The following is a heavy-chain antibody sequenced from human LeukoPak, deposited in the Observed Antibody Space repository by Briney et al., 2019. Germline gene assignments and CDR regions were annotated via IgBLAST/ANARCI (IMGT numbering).Heavy chain of an antibody. V-gene: IGHV4-34*01. D-gene: IGHD5/OR15-5a*01. CDR3: ARSENYGVYGTYWYFDL. J-gene: IGHJ2*01. CDR1: GGSFSGYY. Sequence: PSETLSLTCAVYGGSFSGYYWSWIRQPPGKGLEWIGEINHSGSTNYNPSLKSRVTISVDTSKNQFSLKLSSVTAADTAVYYCARSENYGVYGTYWYFDLWGRGALVTVSS. CDR2: INHSGST.